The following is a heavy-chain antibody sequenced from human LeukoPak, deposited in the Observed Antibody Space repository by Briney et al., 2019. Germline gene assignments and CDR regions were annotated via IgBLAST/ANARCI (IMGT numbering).Heavy chain of an antibody. V-gene: IGHV3-11*01. CDR1: GLTFSDYH. CDR3: ATVHFGYFTF. Sequence: PGGSLRLSCAASGLTFSDYHMSWIRQAPGKGLEWVSHISDNGRTKYYANSVQDRFTVSRDNAKNSLYLQMNSLRADDTAVYYCATVHFGYFTFWGLGTLVPVSS. J-gene: IGHJ4*02. CDR2: ISDNGRTK. D-gene: IGHD3-3*01.